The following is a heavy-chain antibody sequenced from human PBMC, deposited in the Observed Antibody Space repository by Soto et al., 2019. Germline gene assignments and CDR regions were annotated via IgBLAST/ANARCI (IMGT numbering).Heavy chain of an antibody. V-gene: IGHV3-23*01. CDR1: GFTFSSYA. CDR2: ISGSGGST. CDR3: AKYSYGAVAGNVRFDY. J-gene: IGHJ4*02. D-gene: IGHD6-19*01. Sequence: PWGSLRLSCSASGFTFSSYAMSWVRQAPGKGLEWVSAISGSGGSTYYADSVKGRFTISRDNSKNTLYLQMNSLRAEDTAVYYCAKYSYGAVAGNVRFDYWGQGTLVTVSS.